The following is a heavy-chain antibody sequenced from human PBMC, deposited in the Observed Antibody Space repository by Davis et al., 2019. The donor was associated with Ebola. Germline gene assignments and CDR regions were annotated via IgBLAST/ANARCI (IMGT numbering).Heavy chain of an antibody. CDR2: INPHNGNT. CDR1: GYTFTSYG. D-gene: IGHD1-1*01. J-gene: IGHJ4*02. Sequence: ASVKVSCKASGYTFTSYGITWVRQAPGQGLEWMGWINPHNGNTNYAQNVQGRVIMTSDTSTSTAYMEVGILRSDDTAVYYCARAQFPTTSDHWGQGTLVTVSS. V-gene: IGHV1-18*04. CDR3: ARAQFPTTSDH.